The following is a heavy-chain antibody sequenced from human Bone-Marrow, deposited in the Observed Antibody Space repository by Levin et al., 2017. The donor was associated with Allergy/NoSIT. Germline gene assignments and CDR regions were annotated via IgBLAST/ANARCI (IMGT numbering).Heavy chain of an antibody. CDR3: ARDIEAAAGNYYGMDV. CDR1: GGSISSYY. CDR2: IYTSGST. J-gene: IGHJ6*02. V-gene: IGHV4-4*07. D-gene: IGHD6-13*01. Sequence: RPGGSLRLSCTVSGGSISSYYWSWIRQPAGKGLEWIGRIYTSGSTNYNPSLKSRVTMSVDTSKNQFSLKLSSVTAADTAVYYCARDIEAAAGNYYGMDVWGQGTTVTVSS.